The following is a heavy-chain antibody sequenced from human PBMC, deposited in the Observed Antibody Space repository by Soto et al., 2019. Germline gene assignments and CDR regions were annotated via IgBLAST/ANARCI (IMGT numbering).Heavy chain of an antibody. CDR3: AKSTVTTFHYYYGMDV. Sequence: EVQLVESGGGLVQPGGSLRLSCSASGFTFSNYWMHWVRQAPGKGLVWVSRINSDGSTTNYADSVKGRFAISRDNAKNTLYLQMDSLSAVDTGGYYCAKSTVTTFHYYYGMDVWGQGTTVTVSS. V-gene: IGHV3-74*01. J-gene: IGHJ6*02. CDR1: GFTFSNYW. CDR2: INSDGSTT. D-gene: IGHD4-17*01.